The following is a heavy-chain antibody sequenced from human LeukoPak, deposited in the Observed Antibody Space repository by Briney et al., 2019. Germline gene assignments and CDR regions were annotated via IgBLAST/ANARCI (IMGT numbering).Heavy chain of an antibody. CDR1: GFTFSSYA. V-gene: IGHV3-23*01. D-gene: IGHD3-3*01. Sequence: GGSLRLSCAASGFTFSSYAMSWVRQAPGKGLEWVSAISGSGGSTYYADSVKGRFTISRDNSKNTLYLQMNSLRAEDTAVYYCAKDQFPLAHYDFWSGYPYYGMDVWGQGTTVTVSS. CDR3: AKDQFPLAHYDFWSGYPYYGMDV. CDR2: ISGSGGST. J-gene: IGHJ6*02.